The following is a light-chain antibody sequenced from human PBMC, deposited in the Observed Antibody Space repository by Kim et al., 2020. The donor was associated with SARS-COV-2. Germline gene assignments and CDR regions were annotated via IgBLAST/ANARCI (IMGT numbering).Light chain of an antibody. Sequence: GGPVPLPCCLSPGSFSPGYYPSWYQQTPGQAPRTLIYSTNTRSSGVPDRFSGSILGNKAALTITGAQADDESDYYCVLYMGSGISVFGGGTQLTVL. CDR1: PGSFSPGYY. J-gene: IGLJ3*02. CDR3: VLYMGSGISV. CDR2: STN. V-gene: IGLV8-61*01.